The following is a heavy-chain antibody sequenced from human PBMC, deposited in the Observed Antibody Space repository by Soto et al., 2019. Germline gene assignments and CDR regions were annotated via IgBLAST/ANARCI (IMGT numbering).Heavy chain of an antibody. J-gene: IGHJ4*02. D-gene: IGHD5-18*01. V-gene: IGHV3-30*18. CDR2: ISYDGSNK. Sequence: QVQLVESGGGVVQPGRSLRLSCAASGFTFSSYGMHWVRQAPGKGLEWMAVISYDGSNKFYADSVKGRFTISRDNSKNTLYLQMNSLRAEDTVVYYCAKNTGYSYVFPFDYLGQGTLVTVSS. CDR1: GFTFSSYG. CDR3: AKNTGYSYVFPFDY.